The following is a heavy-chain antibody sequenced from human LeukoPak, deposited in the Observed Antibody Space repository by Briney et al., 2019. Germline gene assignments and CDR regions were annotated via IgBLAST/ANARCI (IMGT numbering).Heavy chain of an antibody. V-gene: IGHV1-8*01. CDR1: GYTFTSYD. CDR3: ASGHKWKYVR. D-gene: IGHD1-7*01. J-gene: IGHJ4*02. Sequence: ASVKVSCKASGYTFTSYDINWVRQATGQGLEWMGWMNPNSGNTSYAQKFQGRVTMTRNTSISTAYMELRSLRSEDTAVYYCASGHKWKYVRWGEGTLVTVSS. CDR2: MNPNSGNT.